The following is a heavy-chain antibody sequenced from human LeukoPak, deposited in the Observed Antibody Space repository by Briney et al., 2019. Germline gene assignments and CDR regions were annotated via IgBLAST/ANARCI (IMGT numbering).Heavy chain of an antibody. CDR1: GGSISSSNYY. CDR2: IYYSGNT. CDR3: ARRARGTYLYYFDY. J-gene: IGHJ4*02. V-gene: IGHV4-39*01. D-gene: IGHD1-26*01. Sequence: PSETLSLTCTVSGGSISSSNYYWGWIRQPPGKGLEWIGSIYYSGNTCYNPSLKSRVTISVDTSKNQFSLRLSSVTAADTAVYYCARRARGTYLYYFDYWGQGTLVSVSS.